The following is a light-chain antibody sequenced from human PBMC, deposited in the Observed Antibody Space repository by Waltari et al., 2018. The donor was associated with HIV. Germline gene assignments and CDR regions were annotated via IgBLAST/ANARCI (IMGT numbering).Light chain of an antibody. CDR2: RNN. CDR3: AVWDDSLTGHVV. J-gene: IGLJ2*01. CDR1: RSNIGSNF. V-gene: IGLV1-47*01. Sequence: QSVLTQPPSASGTPGQRVTISCSGRRSNIGSNFVYWYQQLPGMAPKLLIDRNNQRPSGVPDRFSGSKSGTSASLAISGLRSEDGADYYCAVWDDSLTGHVVFGGGTKLTVL.